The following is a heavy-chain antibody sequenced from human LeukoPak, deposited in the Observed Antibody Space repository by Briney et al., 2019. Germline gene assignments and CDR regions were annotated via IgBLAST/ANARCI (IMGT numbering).Heavy chain of an antibody. Sequence: SQTLSLTCTVSGGSISNGGYYWSWIRQHPGKGLEWIGYIYDSGTIYYSPALQSRVTISVDTSDNKFSLKLRSLTAADTAVYYCGRGGDRRGFDYWGQGTLVTVSS. CDR1: GGSISNGGYY. D-gene: IGHD1-14*01. CDR3: GRGGDRRGFDY. CDR2: IYDSGTI. J-gene: IGHJ4*02. V-gene: IGHV4-31*03.